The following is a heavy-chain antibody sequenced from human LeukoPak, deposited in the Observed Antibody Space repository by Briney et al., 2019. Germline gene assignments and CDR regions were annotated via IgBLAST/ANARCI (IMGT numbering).Heavy chain of an antibody. CDR2: IVVGSGNT. CDR1: GFTLTSSA. V-gene: IGHV1-58*01. CDR3: AADNDNGLGGPDVRGMDV. D-gene: IGHD2-15*01. Sequence: SVKVSCKASGFTLTSSAVQWVRQARGQRLEWIGWIVVGSGNTNYAQKFQERVTTTRDMSTSTAYMELSSLRSENTAVYYCAADNDNGLGGPDVRGMDVWGQGTTVTVSS. J-gene: IGHJ6*02.